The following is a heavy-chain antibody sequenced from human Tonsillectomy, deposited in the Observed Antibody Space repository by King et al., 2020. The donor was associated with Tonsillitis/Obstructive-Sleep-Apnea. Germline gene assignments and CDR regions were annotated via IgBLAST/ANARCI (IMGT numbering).Heavy chain of an antibody. CDR3: ARRNGFDYGDAFDI. Sequence: QLVQSGAEVKKPGASLRISCKASGYNFINYWIGWVRQMPGKGLEWMGIIYPGDSDTAYSPSFQDQVTISADKSITTAYLQWSSLKASDTAIYYCARRNGFDYGDAFDIWGQGTVVTVSS. CDR2: IYPGDSDT. D-gene: IGHD5-12*01. J-gene: IGHJ3*02. V-gene: IGHV5-51*01. CDR1: GYNFINYW.